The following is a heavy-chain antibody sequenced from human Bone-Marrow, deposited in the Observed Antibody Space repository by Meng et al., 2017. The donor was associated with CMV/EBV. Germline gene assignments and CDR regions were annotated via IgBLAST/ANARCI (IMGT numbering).Heavy chain of an antibody. J-gene: IGHJ4*02. CDR1: GFTFSSYW. CDR3: ASLGYCSSTSCYTLDY. Sequence: GESLKISCAASGFTFSSYWMHWVRQAPGKGLVWVSRINSDGSSTSYADSVKGRFTISRDNSKNTLYLQMNSLRAEDTAVYYCASLGYCSSTSCYTLDYWGQGTLVTVSS. V-gene: IGHV3-74*01. CDR2: INSDGSST. D-gene: IGHD2-2*02.